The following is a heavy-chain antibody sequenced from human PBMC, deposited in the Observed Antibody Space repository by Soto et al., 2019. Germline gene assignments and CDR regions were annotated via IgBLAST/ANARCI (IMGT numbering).Heavy chain of an antibody. V-gene: IGHV4-31*11. CDR1: GGSIISASYS. CDR3: AREDAARIERRFDA. CDR2: IYSSGST. Sequence: PSETLSLTCAVSGGSIISASYSWNWIRQSPGRGLEWIGHIYSSGSTYYNPSLKSRVSISVDTSNNQFSLKLTSVTAADTAVYFCAREDAARIERRFDAWGQGILVTVSS. J-gene: IGHJ5*02. D-gene: IGHD6-6*01.